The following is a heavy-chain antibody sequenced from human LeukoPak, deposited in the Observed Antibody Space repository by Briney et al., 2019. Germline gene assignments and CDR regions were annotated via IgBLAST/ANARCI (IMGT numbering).Heavy chain of an antibody. J-gene: IGHJ3*02. CDR2: IYYSGST. CDR3: ARQVRFCGGCNCYHYLDI. D-gene: IGHD2-15*01. V-gene: IGHV4-39*01. Sequence: SETLSLTCTVSGGSISSSSYYWGWIRQPPGKGLEWIGSIYYSGSTYYNPSLKSRVTISVDTSKNPFSLKLSSVTAADTAVYYCARQVRFCGGCNCYHYLDIWGQGTMVTVSS. CDR1: GGSISSSSYY.